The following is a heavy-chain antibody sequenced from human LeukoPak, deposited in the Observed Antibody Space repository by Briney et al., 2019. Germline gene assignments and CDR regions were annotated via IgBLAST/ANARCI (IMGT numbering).Heavy chain of an antibody. V-gene: IGHV4-59*12. J-gene: IGHJ4*02. Sequence: SETLSLTCTVSGGSISSYYWSWIRQPPGKGLEWIGYIYYSGSTNYNPSLKSRVTISVDTSKNQFSLQLNSVTPEDTAVYYCARAPNESGWGSYYFDYWGQGTLVTVSS. CDR3: ARAPNESGWGSYYFDY. D-gene: IGHD3-16*01. CDR2: IYYSGST. CDR1: GGSISSYY.